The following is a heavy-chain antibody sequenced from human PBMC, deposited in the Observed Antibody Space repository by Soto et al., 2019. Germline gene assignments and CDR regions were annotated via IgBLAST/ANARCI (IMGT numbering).Heavy chain of an antibody. J-gene: IGHJ5*02. CDR2: IYYSGST. Sequence: SETLSLTCTVSGGSIDTYYWSWIRQPPGKGLQWIGYIYYSGSTTYSPSLKSRVTISVDRSKNQFSLKLTSVTAADTAVYYCARMGGYYQSLGTWVQGTLVTVSS. V-gene: IGHV4-59*08. CDR3: ARMGGYYQSLGT. D-gene: IGHD3-22*01. CDR1: GGSIDTYY.